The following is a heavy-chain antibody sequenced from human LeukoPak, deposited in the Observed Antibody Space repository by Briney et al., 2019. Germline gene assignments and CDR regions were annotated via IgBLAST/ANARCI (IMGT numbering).Heavy chain of an antibody. CDR3: ARNVAVITMIDGYYFDY. V-gene: IGHV4-61*05. J-gene: IGHJ4*02. D-gene: IGHD3-22*01. Sequence: PSEALSLTCTVSGGSINSRSDYWGWIRQPPGKGLEWIGYIYYSGSTNYNPSLKSRVTISVDTSKNQLSLKLSSVTAADTAVYYCARNVAVITMIDGYYFDYWGQGTLVTVSS. CDR1: GGSINSRSDY. CDR2: IYYSGST.